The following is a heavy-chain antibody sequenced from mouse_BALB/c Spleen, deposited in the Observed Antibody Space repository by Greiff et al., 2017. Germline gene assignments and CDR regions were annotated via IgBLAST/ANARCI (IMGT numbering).Heavy chain of an antibody. D-gene: IGHD2-4*01. Sequence: QVQLKESGPGLVAPSQSLSITCTVSGFSLTSYGVHWVRQPPGKGLEWLGVIWAGGSTNYNSALMSRLSISKDNSKSQVFLKMNSLQTDDTAMYYCARDRIYYDYDRDAMDYWGQGTSVTVSS. CDR3: ARDRIYYDYDRDAMDY. V-gene: IGHV2-9*02. CDR2: IWAGGST. J-gene: IGHJ4*01. CDR1: GFSLTSYG.